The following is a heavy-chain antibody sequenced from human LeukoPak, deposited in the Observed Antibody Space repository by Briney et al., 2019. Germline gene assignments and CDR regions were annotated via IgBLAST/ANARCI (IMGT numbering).Heavy chain of an antibody. Sequence: GGSLRLSCAASGFTVSSNYMSWVRQAPGKGLEWVSVIYSGGSTYYADSVKGRFTISRDNSKNTLYLQMNSLRAEDTAVYYCAKILYGEAYFQHWGQGTLVTVSS. CDR3: AKILYGEAYFQH. CDR1: GFTVSSNY. V-gene: IGHV3-66*01. D-gene: IGHD4-17*01. CDR2: IYSGGST. J-gene: IGHJ1*01.